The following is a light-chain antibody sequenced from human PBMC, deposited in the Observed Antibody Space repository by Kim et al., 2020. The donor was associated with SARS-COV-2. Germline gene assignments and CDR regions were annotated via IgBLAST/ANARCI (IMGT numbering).Light chain of an antibody. J-gene: IGKJ2*01. Sequence: DIQMTQSPSTLSASVGDRVTITCRASQSISSWLAWYQQKPGKAPNLLIYKASTLESWVPSRFSGGGSGTEFTLTISSLQPDDFATYYCQQYNTYPYSFGQGTKLEI. V-gene: IGKV1-5*03. CDR1: QSISSW. CDR2: KAS. CDR3: QQYNTYPYS.